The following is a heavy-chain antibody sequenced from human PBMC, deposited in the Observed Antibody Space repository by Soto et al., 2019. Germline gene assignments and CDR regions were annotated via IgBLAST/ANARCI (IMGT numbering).Heavy chain of an antibody. D-gene: IGHD5-12*01. V-gene: IGHV4-61*06. J-gene: IGHJ4*02. Sequence: GKGLEWIGYIYYSGSTNYNPSLKSRVTISVDRSKNQFSLKLSSVTAADTAVYYCARSPSNSGYDLDFAYWGQGTLVTVSS. CDR2: IYYSGST. CDR3: ARSPSNSGYDLDFAY.